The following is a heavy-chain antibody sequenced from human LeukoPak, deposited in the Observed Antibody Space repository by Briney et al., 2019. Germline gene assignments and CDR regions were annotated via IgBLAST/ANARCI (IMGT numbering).Heavy chain of an antibody. CDR2: IYYSGST. Sequence: PAETLSLTCTVSGGSISSGGYYWGWLRQPQGRGREWIGYIYYSGSTNDNPSLKSRVTISVDTSKNQFSLQLSSVTAADTAVYYCARHAVTHYYFDYWGQGTLVTVSS. CDR3: ARHAVTHYYFDY. CDR1: GGSISSGGYY. J-gene: IGHJ4*02. V-gene: IGHV4-61*05. D-gene: IGHD4-23*01.